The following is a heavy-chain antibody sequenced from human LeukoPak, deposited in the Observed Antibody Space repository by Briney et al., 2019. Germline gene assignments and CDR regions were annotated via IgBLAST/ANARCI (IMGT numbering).Heavy chain of an antibody. CDR1: GVSISSYY. D-gene: IGHD5-24*01. Sequence: PSETLSLTCTVSGVSISSYYWSWIRRPPGKGLEWIGYISDSGTTYNPSLKSRVTISVDTSKNKFSLQLTSVPAADTALYYCARHGGGYSVDFWGQGTLVSVS. CDR3: ARHGGGYSVDF. J-gene: IGHJ4*02. CDR2: ISDSGT. V-gene: IGHV4-59*08.